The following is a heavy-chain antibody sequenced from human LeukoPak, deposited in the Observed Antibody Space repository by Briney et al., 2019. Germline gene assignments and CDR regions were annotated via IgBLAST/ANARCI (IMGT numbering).Heavy chain of an antibody. J-gene: IGHJ4*02. D-gene: IGHD3-22*01. CDR2: IYSGGST. Sequence: PGGSLKLSCAASGFTVSSNYMIWVRQAPGKGLEWVSVIYSGGSTYYADSVKGRFTISRDNSKNTLYLQMNSLRAEDTAVYYCARGPDSSGYYPAIDYWGQGTLVTVSS. CDR3: ARGPDSSGYYPAIDY. V-gene: IGHV3-53*01. CDR1: GFTVSSNY.